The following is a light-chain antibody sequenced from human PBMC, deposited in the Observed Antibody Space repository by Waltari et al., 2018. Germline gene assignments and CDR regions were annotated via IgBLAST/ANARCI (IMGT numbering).Light chain of an antibody. CDR3: AAWDDSLKTVK. J-gene: IGLJ2*01. CDR2: SND. CDR1: SPNIGSNT. V-gene: IGLV1-44*01. Sequence: QSVLTQPPSASGTPGQRVTISCSGSSPNIGSNTVNWYQQLPGTAPKLLIYSNDQRPSGVPDRFSGSKSGTSASLAISGLQSEDEAGYYCAAWDDSLKTVKFGGGTKLTVL.